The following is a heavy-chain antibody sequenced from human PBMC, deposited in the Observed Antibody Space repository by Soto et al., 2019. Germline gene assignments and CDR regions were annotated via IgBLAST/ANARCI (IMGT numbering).Heavy chain of an antibody. D-gene: IGHD3-9*01. CDR2: INTAGSTK. CDR1: RFTFSNFE. J-gene: IGHJ6*02. V-gene: IGHV3-48*03. Sequence: AGSLRLSCAASRFTFSNFEMHWVRQAPGKGLEWVSYINTAGSTKYYAESVKGRFTISRDNARNSLFLQMNSLRAEDTAVYYCARAECSSPDCLTAYYSYGLDVWGQGSTVTVSS. CDR3: ARAECSSPDCLTAYYSYGLDV.